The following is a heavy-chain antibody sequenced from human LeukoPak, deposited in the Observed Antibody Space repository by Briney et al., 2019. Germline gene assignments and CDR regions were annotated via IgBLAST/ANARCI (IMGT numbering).Heavy chain of an antibody. CDR1: GGTFSSYA. Sequence: SVKVSCKASGGTFSSYAISWVRQAPGQGLEWMGRIIPILGIANYAQKFQGRVTITADKSTSTAYMELSRLRSDDTAVYYCARDAGWLQLLDYWGRGTLVTVSS. CDR3: ARDAGWLQLLDY. J-gene: IGHJ4*02. V-gene: IGHV1-69*04. CDR2: IIPILGIA. D-gene: IGHD5-24*01.